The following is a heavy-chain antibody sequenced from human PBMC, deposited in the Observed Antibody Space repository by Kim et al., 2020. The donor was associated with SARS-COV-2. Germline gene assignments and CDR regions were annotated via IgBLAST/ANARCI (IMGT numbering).Heavy chain of an antibody. CDR2: RT. J-gene: IGHJ5*02. V-gene: IGHV4-31*02. CDR3: ARGPKNWFDP. Sequence: RTYYNPALKSRVTISVDTSKNQFSLKLSSVTAADTAVYYCARGPKNWFDPWGQGTLVTVSS.